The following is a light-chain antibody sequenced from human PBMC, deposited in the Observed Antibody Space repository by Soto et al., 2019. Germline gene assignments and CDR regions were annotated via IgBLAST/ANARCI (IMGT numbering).Light chain of an antibody. Sequence: DIQMTQSPSTLSASVGDRVTITCRASQGISSGLAWYQQKPGKAPKRLIYDASSLESGVPSRFSGSGSGTEFTLTISSLQPDDFETYHFHQYNNYPRTFGQGTKVEIK. CDR2: DAS. J-gene: IGKJ1*01. CDR3: HQYNNYPRT. CDR1: QGISSG. V-gene: IGKV1-5*01.